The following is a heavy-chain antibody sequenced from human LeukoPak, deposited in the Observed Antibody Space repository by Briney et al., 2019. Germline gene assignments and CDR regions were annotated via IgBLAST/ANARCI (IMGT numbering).Heavy chain of an antibody. Sequence: SETLSLTCTVSGGSISSYYWSWIRQPPGKGLEWIGYIYYSGSTNYSPSLKSRVTISVDTSKNQFSLKLSSVTAADTAVYYCARDSGTGYYFDYWGQGTLVTVSS. CDR2: IYYSGST. V-gene: IGHV4-59*01. CDR3: ARDSGTGYYFDY. J-gene: IGHJ4*02. CDR1: GGSISSYY. D-gene: IGHD2-8*02.